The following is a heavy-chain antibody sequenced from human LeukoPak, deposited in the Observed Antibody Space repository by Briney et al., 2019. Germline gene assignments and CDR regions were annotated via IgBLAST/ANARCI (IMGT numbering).Heavy chain of an antibody. Sequence: GRSLRLSCAASGFIFRSYGMHWVRQAPGKGLEWVAVIWYDGSNDNYTDSVKGRFTISRDNSKNTLYLEMSSLRAEDTAVYYCATKRAFCSGGSCYDYWGQRTLVTVS. D-gene: IGHD2-15*01. CDR1: GFIFRSYG. CDR2: IWYDGSND. V-gene: IGHV3-33*01. CDR3: ATKRAFCSGGSCYDY. J-gene: IGHJ4*02.